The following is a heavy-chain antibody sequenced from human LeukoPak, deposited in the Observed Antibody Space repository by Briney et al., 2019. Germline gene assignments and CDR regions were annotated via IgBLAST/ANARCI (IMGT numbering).Heavy chain of an antibody. Sequence: PGGSLRLSCALSGVYWMSWVRQAPGKGLEWVANIKQDGSVIYYVDSVKGRFTISRDNAKNSLYLQMNSLRAEDTGVYYCATSSGAPGNMWGQGTLVTVSS. CDR2: IKQDGSVI. J-gene: IGHJ4*02. D-gene: IGHD2-8*02. V-gene: IGHV3-7*01. CDR1: GVYW. CDR3: ATSSGAPGNM.